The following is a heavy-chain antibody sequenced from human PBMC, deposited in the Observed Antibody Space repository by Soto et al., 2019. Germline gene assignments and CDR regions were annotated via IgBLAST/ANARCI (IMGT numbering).Heavy chain of an antibody. V-gene: IGHV4-34*01. CDR1: GGSFRGYF. CDR2: INDSGNT. J-gene: IGHJ4*02. D-gene: IGHD3-16*01. CDR3: QGGDF. Sequence: SETLSLTCAVSGGSFRGYFWSWIRQSPAKGLEWIGEINDSGNTYYNPSFKSRLTISVDTSTSQISLRLTSVTAADSAVYYCQGGDFWGQGTRVTVSS.